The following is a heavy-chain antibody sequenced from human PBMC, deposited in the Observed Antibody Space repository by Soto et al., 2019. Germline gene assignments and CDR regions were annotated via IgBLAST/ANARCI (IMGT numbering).Heavy chain of an antibody. Sequence: GGSLRLSCAASGFTFSSYAMSWVRQAPGKGLEWVSAISGSGGSTYYADSVKGRFTISRDNSKNTLYLQMNSLRAEDTAVYYCAKDPRVTGYSSSWYGVYWGQGTLVTVSS. D-gene: IGHD6-13*01. CDR1: GFTFSSYA. J-gene: IGHJ4*02. CDR3: AKDPRVTGYSSSWYGVY. V-gene: IGHV3-23*01. CDR2: ISGSGGST.